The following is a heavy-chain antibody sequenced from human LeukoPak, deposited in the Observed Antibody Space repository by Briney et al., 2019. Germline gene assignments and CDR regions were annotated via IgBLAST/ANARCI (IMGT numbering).Heavy chain of an antibody. CDR2: INHSGST. D-gene: IGHD6-19*01. CDR3: ARGKSAVAGKAVWFDP. Sequence: SETLSLTCAVYGGSFSGYYWSWIRQPPGKGLEWIGEINHSGSTNYNPSLKSRVTISVDTSKNQFSLKLSSGTAADTAVYYCARGKSAVAGKAVWFDPWGQGTLVTVSS. CDR1: GGSFSGYY. V-gene: IGHV4-34*01. J-gene: IGHJ5*02.